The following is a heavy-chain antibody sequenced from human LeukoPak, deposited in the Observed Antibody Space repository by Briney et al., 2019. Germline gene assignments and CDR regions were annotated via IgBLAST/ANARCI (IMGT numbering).Heavy chain of an antibody. V-gene: IGHV4-34*01. CDR1: GGSFSAYY. CDR3: ARGRFYYDSSGYLGAFHI. J-gene: IGHJ3*02. Sequence: SETLSLTCAVYGGSFSAYYWSWMRQPPGKGLEWSGEINHSGSTNYNPSLKSRVTISVDTSKNQFSLKLSSVTAADTAVYYCARGRFYYDSSGYLGAFHIWGQGTMVTVSS. CDR2: INHSGST. D-gene: IGHD3-22*01.